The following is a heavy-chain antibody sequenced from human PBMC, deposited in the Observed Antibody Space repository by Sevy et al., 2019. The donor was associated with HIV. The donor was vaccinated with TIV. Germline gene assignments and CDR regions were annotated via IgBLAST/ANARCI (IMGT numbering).Heavy chain of an antibody. CDR1: GFTLSSYW. J-gene: IGHJ6*04. CDR3: ARWDV. V-gene: IGHV3-7*01. CDR2: IKEDGSDK. Sequence: GGSLRLSCAASGFTLSSYWMNWVRQAPGKGLEWVANIKEDGSDKYYVDSVKGRFTISRDNAQNSLYLEMNSPRAEDTAVYYCARWDVWGKGTTVTVSS.